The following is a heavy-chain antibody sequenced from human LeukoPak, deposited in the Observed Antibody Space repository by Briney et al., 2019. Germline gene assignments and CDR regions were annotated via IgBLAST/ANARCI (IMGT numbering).Heavy chain of an antibody. CDR2: INPSGGST. D-gene: IGHD3-22*01. J-gene: IGHJ4*02. V-gene: IGHV1-46*01. Sequence: ASVKVSCKASGYTFTSYYMHWMRQAPGQGLEWMGIINPSGGSTSYAQKFQGRVTMTRDTSTSTVYMELSSLRSEDTAVYYCARTGVYYYDSSGYYRYFDYWGQGTLVTVSS. CDR1: GYTFTSYY. CDR3: ARTGVYYYDSSGYYRYFDY.